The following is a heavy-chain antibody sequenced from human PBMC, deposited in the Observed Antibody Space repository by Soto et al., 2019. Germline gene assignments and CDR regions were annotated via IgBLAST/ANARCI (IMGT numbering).Heavy chain of an antibody. CDR3: ARDPYYDFWSGSTYFDY. V-gene: IGHV3-33*01. D-gene: IGHD3-3*01. Sequence: PGGSLRLSXAASGFTFNNYGMHWVRQAPGKGLEWVAVIWYDGSNKYYADSVKGRFTISRDNSKNTLYLQMNSLRAEDTAVYYCARDPYYDFWSGSTYFDYWGQGTLVTVSS. CDR1: GFTFNNYG. J-gene: IGHJ4*02. CDR2: IWYDGSNK.